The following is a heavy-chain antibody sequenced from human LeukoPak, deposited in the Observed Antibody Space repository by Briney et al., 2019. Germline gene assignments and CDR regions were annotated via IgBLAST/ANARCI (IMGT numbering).Heavy chain of an antibody. V-gene: IGHV4-59*12. J-gene: IGHJ4*02. D-gene: IGHD5-18*01. CDR3: ARDVRYVDTTMVTLYYFDY. CDR2: IFYTGST. CDR1: GDSISSYY. Sequence: SETLSLTCTVSGDSISSYYWSWIRQPPGKGLEWIGYIFYTGSTNYNPSLKSRVTISVDTSKNQFSLKLSSVTAADTAVYYCARDVRYVDTTMVTLYYFDYWGQGTLVTVSS.